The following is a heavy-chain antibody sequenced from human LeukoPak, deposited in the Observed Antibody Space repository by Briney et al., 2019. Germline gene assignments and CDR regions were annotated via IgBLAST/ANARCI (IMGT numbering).Heavy chain of an antibody. Sequence: ASVRVSCKASGYTFTSYAMNWVRQAPGQGLEWMGWINTNTGNPTYAQGFTGRFVFSLDTSVSTAYLQISSLKAEDTAVYYCARDESFYYGSGSNYWGQGTLVTVSS. CDR3: ARDESFYYGSGSNY. D-gene: IGHD3-10*01. J-gene: IGHJ4*02. CDR1: GYTFTSYA. V-gene: IGHV7-4-1*02. CDR2: INTNTGNP.